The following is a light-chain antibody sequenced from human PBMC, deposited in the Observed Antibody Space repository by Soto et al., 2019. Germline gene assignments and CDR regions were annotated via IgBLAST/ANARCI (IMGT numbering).Light chain of an antibody. CDR3: ASWDDSLSGYV. CDR2: MND. CDR1: TSNILRNY. V-gene: IGLV1-47*01. J-gene: IGLJ1*01. Sequence: QSALTQPPSASGNPGQRLTISCSGSTSNILRNYVYWYRQFPGTAPRLLISMNDQRPSGVPDRFSGSKSGTSASLAIRGLRSEDEVDYYCASWDDSLSGYVFGAGTKVTV.